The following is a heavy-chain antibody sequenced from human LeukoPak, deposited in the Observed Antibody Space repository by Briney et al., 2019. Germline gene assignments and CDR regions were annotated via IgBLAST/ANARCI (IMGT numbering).Heavy chain of an antibody. CDR2: MFYTGST. Sequence: SETLSLTCSVSGGSISSDYWAWIRQPPGKGLDWIGYMFYTGSTNYNPSLKSRVTISVDTSKNQFSLKLSSVTAADTAVYYCATRSTGVAATFDSWGQGALVTVSS. J-gene: IGHJ4*02. D-gene: IGHD2-15*01. CDR1: GGSISSDY. V-gene: IGHV4-59*01. CDR3: ATRSTGVAATFDS.